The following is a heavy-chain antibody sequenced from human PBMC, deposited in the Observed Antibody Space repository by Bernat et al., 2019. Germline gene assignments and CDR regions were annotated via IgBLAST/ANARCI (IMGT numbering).Heavy chain of an antibody. J-gene: IGHJ6*02. CDR2: ISYDGSNK. CDR1: GFTFSSYA. V-gene: IGHV3-30-3*01. Sequence: QVQLVESGGGVVQPGRSLRLSCAASGFTFSSYAMHWVRQAPGKGLEWGAVISYDGSNKYYADAVTGRFTISRDNSKNTLYLQMNSLRAEDTAVYYCARGMTTVTSNPDYYYYGMDVWGQGTTVTVSS. CDR3: ARGMTTVTSNPDYYYYGMDV. D-gene: IGHD4-17*01.